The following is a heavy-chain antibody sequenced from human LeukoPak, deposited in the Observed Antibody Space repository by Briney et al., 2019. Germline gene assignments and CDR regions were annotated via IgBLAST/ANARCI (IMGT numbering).Heavy chain of an antibody. V-gene: IGHV1-18*01. CDR1: GYTFTSYG. D-gene: IGHD2-8*01. CDR2: ISAYNGNT. CDR3: ARDYGTNGVCYSADIDC. Sequence: GASVKVSRKASGYTFTSYGISWVRQAPGQGLEWMGWISAYNGNTNYAQKLQGRVTMTTDTSTSTAYMELRSLRSDDTAVYYCARDYGTNGVCYSADIDCWGQGTMVTVSS. J-gene: IGHJ4*02.